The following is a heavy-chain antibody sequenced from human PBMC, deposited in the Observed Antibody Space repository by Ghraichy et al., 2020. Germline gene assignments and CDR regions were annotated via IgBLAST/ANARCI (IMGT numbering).Heavy chain of an antibody. CDR3: ARELHARLRYFDWFDAFDI. V-gene: IGHV1-69*13. D-gene: IGHD3-9*01. J-gene: IGHJ3*02. CDR2: IIPIFGTA. Sequence: SVKVSCKASGGTFSSYAISWVRQAPGQGLEWMGGIIPIFGTANYAQKFQGRVTITADESTSTAYMELSSLRSEDTAVYYCARELHARLRYFDWFDAFDIWGQGTRSPSLQ. CDR1: GGTFSSYA.